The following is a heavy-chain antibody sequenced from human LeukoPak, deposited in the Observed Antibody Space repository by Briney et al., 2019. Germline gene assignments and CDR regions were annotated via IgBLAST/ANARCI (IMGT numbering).Heavy chain of an antibody. CDR1: GGSFSGYC. Sequence: SETLSLTCAVYGGSFSGYCWSWIRQPPGKGLEWIREINHSGSTNYNPSLKSRVTISVDTSKNQFSLKLSSVTAADTAVYYCARGHEGVVVAATNWFDPWGQGTLVTVSS. D-gene: IGHD2-15*01. CDR3: ARGHEGVVVAATNWFDP. V-gene: IGHV4-34*01. CDR2: INHSGST. J-gene: IGHJ5*02.